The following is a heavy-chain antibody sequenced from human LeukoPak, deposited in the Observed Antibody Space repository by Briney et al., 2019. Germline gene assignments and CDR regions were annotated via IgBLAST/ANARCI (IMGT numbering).Heavy chain of an antibody. CDR1: GGSFSGYY. V-gene: IGHV4-34*01. D-gene: IGHD4-4*01. J-gene: IGHJ4*02. Sequence: SETLSLTCAVYGGSFSGYYWSWIRQPPGKGLEWIGEVNHSGSTNYNPSLKSRVTISVDTSKNQFSLKLSSVTAADTAVYYCARGPDYSNPLFDYWGQGTLVTVSS. CDR3: ARGPDYSNPLFDY. CDR2: VNHSGST.